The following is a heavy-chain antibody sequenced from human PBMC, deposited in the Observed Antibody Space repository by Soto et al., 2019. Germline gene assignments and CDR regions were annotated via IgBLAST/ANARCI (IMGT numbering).Heavy chain of an antibody. Sequence: SETLSLTCTVSGGSISSYSWTWIRQPPGEGLEWIGYIDYSGRTNYSPSLQSRVTISVDTSKNQFSLRLSPVTAADTAMYYCARVGKKSDYYYYYMDVWGKGTTVTVSS. CDR2: IDYSGRT. CDR3: ARVGKKSDYYYYYMDV. D-gene: IGHD7-27*01. J-gene: IGHJ6*03. V-gene: IGHV4-59*01. CDR1: GGSISSYS.